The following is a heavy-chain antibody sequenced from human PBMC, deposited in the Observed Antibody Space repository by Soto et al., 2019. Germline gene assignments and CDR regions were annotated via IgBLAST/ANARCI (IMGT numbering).Heavy chain of an antibody. Sequence: QVHLVESGGGLVKPGGSLRLSCAASGFTFSDYYMSWIRQAPGKGLEWISYISSTLSYTNYADSAKGRFTISRDNAKNSLYLQMSRLRAEDTAVYYCATALFGYSRPWSYFDYCGQGTLVTLSS. CDR2: ISSTLSYT. CDR1: GFTFSDYY. J-gene: IGHJ4*02. CDR3: ATALFGYSRPWSYFDY. D-gene: IGHD6-13*01. V-gene: IGHV3-11*05.